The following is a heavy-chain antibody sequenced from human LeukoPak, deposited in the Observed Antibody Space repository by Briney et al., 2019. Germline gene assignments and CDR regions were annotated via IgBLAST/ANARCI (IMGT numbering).Heavy chain of an antibody. CDR2: IYHSGST. CDR3: ARACGGDCYAFDI. CDR1: GGSISSGGYS. Sequence: PSETLSLTCAVSGGSISSGGYSWSWIRQPPGKGLEWIGYIYHSGSTYYNPSLKSRVTTSVDRSKNQFSLKLSSVTAADTAVYYCARACGGDCYAFDIWGQGTMVTVSS. J-gene: IGHJ3*02. D-gene: IGHD2-21*02. V-gene: IGHV4-30-2*01.